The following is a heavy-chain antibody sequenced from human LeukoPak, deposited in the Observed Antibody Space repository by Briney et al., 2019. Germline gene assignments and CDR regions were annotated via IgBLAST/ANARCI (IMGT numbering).Heavy chain of an antibody. V-gene: IGHV3-21*01. J-gene: IGHJ3*02. D-gene: IGHD1-1*01. CDR2: ICSSSSYI. Sequence: GGALRLSCADPGFTFSRYSMNWVRQTPGKGLEWVSSICSSSSYIYYADSVKGRFTISRDNAKNSLYLQINSLRAEDTAVYYCAREERYPDAFDIWGQGTMVTVSS. CDR3: AREERYPDAFDI. CDR1: GFTFSRYS.